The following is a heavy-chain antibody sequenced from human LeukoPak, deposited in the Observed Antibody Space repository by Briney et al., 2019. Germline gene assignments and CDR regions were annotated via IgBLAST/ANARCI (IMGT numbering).Heavy chain of an antibody. Sequence: SETLSLTCTVSGGSINSYYWSWIRQPAGKGLEWIGRIYTSGSTNYNPSLKSRVTMSVDTSKNQFSLKLSSVTAADTAVYYCARDSRQPQYSGYDLGGGGGSDPWGQGTLVTVSS. CDR2: IYTSGST. CDR3: ARDSRQPQYSGYDLGGGGGSDP. J-gene: IGHJ5*02. CDR1: GGSINSYY. D-gene: IGHD5-12*01. V-gene: IGHV4-4*07.